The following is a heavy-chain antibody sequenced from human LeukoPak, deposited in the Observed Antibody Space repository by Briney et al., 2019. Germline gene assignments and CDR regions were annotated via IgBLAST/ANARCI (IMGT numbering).Heavy chain of an antibody. CDR3: AKKGIPVAGTGNWFDP. D-gene: IGHD6-13*01. CDR1: EFTFSSYN. CDR2: ISSFSSYI. Sequence: NAGGSLRLSCAASEFTFSSYNMNWVRQAPGKGLEWVSSISSFSSYIYYADSVKGRFTISRDNAKNSLYLQMNSLRAEDTAVYHCAKKGIPVAGTGNWFDPWGQGTLVTVSS. J-gene: IGHJ5*02. V-gene: IGHV3-21*04.